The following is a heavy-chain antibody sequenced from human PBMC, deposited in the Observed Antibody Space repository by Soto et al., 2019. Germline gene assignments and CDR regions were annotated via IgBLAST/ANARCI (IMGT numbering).Heavy chain of an antibody. CDR2: IYHSGST. J-gene: IGHJ4*02. V-gene: IGHV4-30-2*01. CDR1: GGSMSSGGYA. CDR3: AREAAAAGTYGGGYFDY. D-gene: IGHD6-13*01. Sequence: PLSLTFAVSGGSMSSGGYAWSWIRQPPGKGLEWIGYIYHSGSTYYNPSLKSRVTISVDRSKNQFSLKLSSVTAADTAVYYCAREAAAAGTYGGGYFDYWGQGTLVTVSS.